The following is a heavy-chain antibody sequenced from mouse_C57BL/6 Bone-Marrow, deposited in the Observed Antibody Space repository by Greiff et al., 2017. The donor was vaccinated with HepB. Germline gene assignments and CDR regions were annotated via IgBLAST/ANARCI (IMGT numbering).Heavy chain of an antibody. D-gene: IGHD1-2*01. V-gene: IGHV1-82*01. Sequence: VQLQQSGPELVKPGASVKISCKASGYAFSSSWMNWVKQRPGKGLEWIGRIYPGDGDTNYNGKFKGKATLTADKSSSTAYMQLSSLTSEDSAVYVCALCVTTARWYFDVWGTGTTVTVSS. CDR2: IYPGDGDT. CDR3: ALCVTTARWYFDV. J-gene: IGHJ1*03. CDR1: GYAFSSSW.